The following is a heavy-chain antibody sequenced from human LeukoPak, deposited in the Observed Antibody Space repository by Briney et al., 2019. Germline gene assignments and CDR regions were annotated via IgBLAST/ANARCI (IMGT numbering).Heavy chain of an antibody. D-gene: IGHD3-10*01. V-gene: IGHV3-23*01. Sequence: GGSLRLSCAVSGFPFSRYAMSGVRQSRGRGLVWVSAISGSGGSTYYADSVKGRFTISRDNSKNTLYLQMNSLRAEDTAVYYCAKVGPVGSDDDYWGQGTLVTVSS. CDR2: ISGSGGST. CDR1: GFPFSRYA. CDR3: AKVGPVGSDDDY. J-gene: IGHJ4*02.